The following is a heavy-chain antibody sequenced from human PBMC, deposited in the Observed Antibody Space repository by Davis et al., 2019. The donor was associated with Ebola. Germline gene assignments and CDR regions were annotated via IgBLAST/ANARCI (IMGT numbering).Heavy chain of an antibody. CDR1: GFTFSGSA. CDR2: IRSKANSYAT. J-gene: IGHJ5*02. V-gene: IGHV3-73*01. CDR3: TRPGGGYCSGGSCYSGWFDP. Sequence: GGSLRLSCAASGFTFSGSAMHWVRQASGKGLEWVGRIRSKANSYATAYAASVKGRFPISRDDSKHTAYLHMNSLKTEDTAVYYCTRPGGGYCSGGSCYSGWFDPWGQGTLVTVSS. D-gene: IGHD2-15*01.